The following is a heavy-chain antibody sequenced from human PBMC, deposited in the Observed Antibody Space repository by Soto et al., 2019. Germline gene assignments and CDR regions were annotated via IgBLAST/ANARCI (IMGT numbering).Heavy chain of an antibody. CDR3: ARRSPSSIAAQTFDY. CDR1: GDSVTENY. CDR2: MHYTGFS. J-gene: IGHJ4*02. Sequence: PSETLSLTCAFSGDSVTENYLTWIRQSPEKGLEWIGYMHYTGFSFSNPSLKSRVTISVDTSKNQFSLKLSSVTAADTAVYYCARRSPSSIAAQTFDYWGQGTLVTVSS. D-gene: IGHD6-6*01. V-gene: IGHV4-59*08.